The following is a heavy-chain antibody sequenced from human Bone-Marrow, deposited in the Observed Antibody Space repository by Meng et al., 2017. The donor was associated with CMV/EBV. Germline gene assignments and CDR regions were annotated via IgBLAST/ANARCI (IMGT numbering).Heavy chain of an antibody. CDR2: IYHSGST. CDR3: VSGLGY. V-gene: IGHV4-38-2*02. D-gene: IGHD2/OR15-2a*01. CDR1: GYSISSGYY. J-gene: IGHJ4*02. Sequence: SETLSLTCTVSGYSISSGYYWGWIRQPPGKGLEWIGSIYHSGSTYYNPSLKSRVTISVDTSKNQFSLRLTSVTAADSAVYYCVSGLGYWGQGNLVNVAS.